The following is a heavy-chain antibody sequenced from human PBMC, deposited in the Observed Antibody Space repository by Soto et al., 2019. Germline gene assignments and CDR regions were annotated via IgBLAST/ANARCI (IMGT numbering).Heavy chain of an antibody. CDR3: ARGYYGILTAFGDYYYYGMDV. CDR1: GYTFTSYG. CDR2: ISAYNGNT. D-gene: IGHD3-9*01. Sequence: GASVKVSCKASGYTFTSYGISWVRQAPGQGLEWMGWISAYNGNTNYAQKLQGRVTMTTDTSTSTAYMELRSLRSDDTAVYYCARGYYGILTAFGDYYYYGMDVCGQGTTVTVSS. V-gene: IGHV1-18*04. J-gene: IGHJ6*02.